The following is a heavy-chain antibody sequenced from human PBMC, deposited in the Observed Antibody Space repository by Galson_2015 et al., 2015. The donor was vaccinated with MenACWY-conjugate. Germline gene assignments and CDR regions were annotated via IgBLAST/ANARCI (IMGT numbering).Heavy chain of an antibody. V-gene: IGHV3-23*01. CDR2: MSGSGGNT. D-gene: IGHD5-18*01. J-gene: IGHJ6*03. CDR1: GFTFGSYA. CDR3: ETRYSPPGYYYYMDV. Sequence: SLRLSCAASGFTFGSYAMSWVRQAPVEGLGWVSAMSGSGGNTYEADSGKGRITISRYNSKNTLHLQINSQRAEETAEYYSETRYSPPGYYYYMDVWGRGTAVTVSS.